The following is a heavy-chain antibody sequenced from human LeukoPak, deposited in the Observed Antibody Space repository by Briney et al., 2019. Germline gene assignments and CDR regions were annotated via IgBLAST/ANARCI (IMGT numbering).Heavy chain of an antibody. Sequence: QPGGSLRLSCAASGFTFSSYAMNWVRQAPGKGLEWVSGISGNGDTTYYADSVKGRFTISRDNSKNTLYLQMNSLRAEDTAVYYCAKRSRRLTIVRGVPREDVWGQGTTVTVSS. V-gene: IGHV3-23*01. CDR2: ISGNGDTT. J-gene: IGHJ6*02. CDR3: AKRSRRLTIVRGVPREDV. CDR1: GFTFSSYA. D-gene: IGHD3-10*01.